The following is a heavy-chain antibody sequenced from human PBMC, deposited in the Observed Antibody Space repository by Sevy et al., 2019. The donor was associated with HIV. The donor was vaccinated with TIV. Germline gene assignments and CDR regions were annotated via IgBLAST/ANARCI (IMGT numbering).Heavy chain of an antibody. CDR2: ISSGGTTM. CDR3: ARVRYNYGSYYFDY. D-gene: IGHD1-1*01. J-gene: IGHJ4*02. Sequence: GGSLRLSCAASRFTFSDYYMSWIRQAPGKGLEWVSYISSGGTTMYYADSLKGRFTISRDNAKNSLYLQMNSLRAEETAVYYCARVRYNYGSYYFDYWGQGTLVTVSS. V-gene: IGHV3-11*01. CDR1: RFTFSDYY.